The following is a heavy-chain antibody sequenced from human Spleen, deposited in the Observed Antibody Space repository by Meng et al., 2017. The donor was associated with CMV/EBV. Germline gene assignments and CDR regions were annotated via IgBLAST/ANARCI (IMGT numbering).Heavy chain of an antibody. J-gene: IGHJ4*02. CDR1: GFTFTSYA. Sequence: GESLKISCAASGFTFTSYAMSWVRQAPGKGLEWVSVIYSGGSTTYYADSVNGRFTISRDNSKNTVYLQMNSLRAEDTAVYYCARGGIAVAGIGDYWGQGTLVTVSS. D-gene: IGHD6-19*01. CDR2: IYSGGSTT. V-gene: IGHV3-23*03. CDR3: ARGGIAVAGIGDY.